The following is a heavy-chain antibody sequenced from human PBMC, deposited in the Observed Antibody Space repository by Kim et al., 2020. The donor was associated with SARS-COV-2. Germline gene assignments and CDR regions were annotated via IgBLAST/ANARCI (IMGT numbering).Heavy chain of an antibody. J-gene: IGHJ4*02. Sequence: GGSLRLSCAASGFTFSDYYMSWIRQAPGKGLEWVSYISSSSSYTNYADSVKGRFTISRDNAKNSLYLQMNSLRAEDTAVYYCARGQTYYDILTGYYPSSFDYWGQGTLVTVSS. CDR1: GFTFSDYY. V-gene: IGHV3-11*06. CDR2: ISSSSSYT. CDR3: ARGQTYYDILTGYYPSSFDY. D-gene: IGHD3-9*01.